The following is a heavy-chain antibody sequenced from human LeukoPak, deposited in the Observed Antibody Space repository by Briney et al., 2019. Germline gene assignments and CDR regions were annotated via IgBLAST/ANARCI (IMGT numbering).Heavy chain of an antibody. CDR1: GGSISSGGYY. V-gene: IGHV4-30-2*01. Sequence: SETLSLTCTVSGGSISSGGYYWSWIRQPPGKGLEWIGYIYHSGSTYYNPSLKSRVTISVGRSKNQFSLKLSSVTAADTAVYYCVLRGELLSPVDYWGQGTLVTVSS. J-gene: IGHJ4*02. CDR2: IYHSGST. CDR3: VLRGELLSPVDY. D-gene: IGHD1-26*01.